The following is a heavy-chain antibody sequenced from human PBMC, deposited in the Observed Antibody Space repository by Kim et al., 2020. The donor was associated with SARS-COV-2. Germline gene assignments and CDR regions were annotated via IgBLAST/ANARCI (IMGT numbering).Heavy chain of an antibody. D-gene: IGHD3-16*02. J-gene: IGHJ4*02. CDR3: ASNTYYDYVWGSYRFDY. V-gene: IGHV3-11*06. Sequence: VKGRFTITRDNAKNSLYLQMNSLRAEYTAVYYCASNTYYDYVWGSYRFDYWGQGTLVTVSS.